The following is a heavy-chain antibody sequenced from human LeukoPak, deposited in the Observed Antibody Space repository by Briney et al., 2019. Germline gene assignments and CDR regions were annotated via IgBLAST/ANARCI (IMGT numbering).Heavy chain of an antibody. CDR2: IHHSGST. D-gene: IGHD6-13*01. V-gene: IGHV4-34*01. Sequence: SETLSLTCTVSGGSISSYYWSWIRQPPGKGLEWIGEIHHSGSTNYNPSLKSRVTISVDTSKKQFSLKLSSVTAADTAVYYCARKGGGQLVNTRRWFDPWGQGTLVTVSS. CDR1: GGSISSYY. J-gene: IGHJ5*02. CDR3: ARKGGGQLVNTRRWFDP.